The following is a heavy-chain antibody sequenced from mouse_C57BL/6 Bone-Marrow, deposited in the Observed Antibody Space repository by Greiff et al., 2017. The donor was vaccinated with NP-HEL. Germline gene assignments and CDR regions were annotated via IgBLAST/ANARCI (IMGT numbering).Heavy chain of an antibody. V-gene: IGHV5-9*01. CDR2: ISGGGGNT. CDR3: ARHGAMLRPYYFDY. D-gene: IGHD3-2*02. J-gene: IGHJ2*01. CDR1: GFTFSSYT. Sequence: EVKVVESGGGLVKPGGSLKLSCAASGFTFSSYTMSWVRQTPEKRLEWVATISGGGGNTYYPDSVKGRFTISRDNAKNTLFLQMSSLRSEDTALYYCARHGAMLRPYYFDYWGQGTTLTVSS.